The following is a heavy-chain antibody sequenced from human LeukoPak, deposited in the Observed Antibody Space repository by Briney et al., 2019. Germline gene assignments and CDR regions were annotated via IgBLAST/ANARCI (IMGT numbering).Heavy chain of an antibody. CDR2: IYRSGST. D-gene: IGHD3-10*01. J-gene: IGHJ4*02. CDR3: ARQDFGSGIVPGY. V-gene: IGHV4-59*04. Sequence: SETLSLTCTVSGGSISSYYWSWIRQPPGKGLEWIGYIYRSGSTYYNPSLKSRVTISVDTSKNQFSLELTSVTAADMAVYYCARQDFGSGIVPGYWGQGTLVTVSS. CDR1: GGSISSYY.